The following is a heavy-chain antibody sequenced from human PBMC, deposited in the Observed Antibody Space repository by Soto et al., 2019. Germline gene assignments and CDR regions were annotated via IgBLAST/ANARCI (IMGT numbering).Heavy chain of an antibody. CDR2: MNLGSGNT. Sequence: ASVKVSCKASGFTFTSSAMQWVRQARGQGLEWMGWMNLGSGNTSYAQKFQGRVTMTRNISISTAYMELSSLRSEDTAVYYCARLSSGQRDDYWGQGTLVTVSS. J-gene: IGHJ4*02. CDR3: ARLSSGQRDDY. V-gene: IGHV1-8*02. D-gene: IGHD6-19*01. CDR1: GFTFTSSA.